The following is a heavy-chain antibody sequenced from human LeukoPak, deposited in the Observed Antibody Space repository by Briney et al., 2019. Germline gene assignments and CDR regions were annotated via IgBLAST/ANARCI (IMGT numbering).Heavy chain of an antibody. CDR1: GYTFTSSY. D-gene: IGHD1-26*01. V-gene: IGHV1-46*03. J-gene: IGHJ4*02. Sequence: ASVKVSCKASGYTFTSSYMHWVRRAPGQGLEWMGIINLSGGSTSYAQKFQGRVTMTRVTSTSTVYMELSSLRSEDTAVYYCATGGTDDYWGQGTLVTVSS. CDR2: INLSGGST. CDR3: ATGGTDDY.